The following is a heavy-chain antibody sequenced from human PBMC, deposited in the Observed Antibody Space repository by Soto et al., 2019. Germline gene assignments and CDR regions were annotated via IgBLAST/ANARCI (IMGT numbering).Heavy chain of an antibody. V-gene: IGHV4-34*01. J-gene: IGHJ4*02. CDR1: GGSFSGYY. D-gene: IGHD2-15*01. CDR3: ARVRCSGGSCYSHPYYFDY. Sequence: QVQLQQWGAGLLKPSETLSLTCAVYGGSFSGYYWSWIRQPPGKGLEWIGEINHSGSTNYNPSLKSRVTISLDTSKNQFSLKLSSVNAADTAVYYCARVRCSGGSCYSHPYYFDYWGQGTLVTVSS. CDR2: INHSGST.